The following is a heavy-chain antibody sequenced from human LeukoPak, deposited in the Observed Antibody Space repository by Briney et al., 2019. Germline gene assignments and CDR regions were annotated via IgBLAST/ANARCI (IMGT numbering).Heavy chain of an antibody. D-gene: IGHD3-10*01. J-gene: IGHJ4*02. CDR1: GYTFTGYY. CDR2: INPNSGGT. Sequence: EASVKVSCKASGYTFTGYYMHWVRQAPGQGLEWMGWINPNSGGTNYAQKFQGRVTMTRDTSISTAYMELSRLRSDDTAVYYCARPHVYMVRGVVYFDYWGQGTLVTVSS. CDR3: ARPHVYMVRGVVYFDY. V-gene: IGHV1-2*02.